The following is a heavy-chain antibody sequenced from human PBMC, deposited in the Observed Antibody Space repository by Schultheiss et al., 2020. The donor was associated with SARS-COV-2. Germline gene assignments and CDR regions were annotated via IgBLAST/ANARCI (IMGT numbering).Heavy chain of an antibody. V-gene: IGHV1-8*01. CDR2: MNPHSGNT. J-gene: IGHJ4*02. D-gene: IGHD3-22*01. CDR3: IRHYYDSSGYYDY. CDR1: GYTFTSYD. Sequence: ASVKVSCKAFGYTFTSYDINWVRQATGQGLEWVGWMNPHSGNTGYAQKFQGRVTMTRDTSISTAYMELSRLRSDDTAVYYCIRHYYDSSGYYDYWGQGTLVTVSS.